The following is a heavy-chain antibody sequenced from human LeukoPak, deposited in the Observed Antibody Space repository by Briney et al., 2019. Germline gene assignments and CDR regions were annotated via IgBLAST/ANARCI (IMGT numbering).Heavy chain of an antibody. CDR1: GFTFNSYS. CDR2: ISSSSSSI. D-gene: IGHD2-15*01. CDR3: ARDLGGSGSSPDQYFGMDV. V-gene: IGHV3-21*01. J-gene: IGHJ6*02. Sequence: GGSLRLSCAASGFTFNSYSMNWVRQAPGKGLEWVSSISSSSSSIYYADSVKGRFTISRDKSNNTLYLQMNSLRPEDTAVYSCARDLGGSGSSPDQYFGMDVWGQGTTVTVSS.